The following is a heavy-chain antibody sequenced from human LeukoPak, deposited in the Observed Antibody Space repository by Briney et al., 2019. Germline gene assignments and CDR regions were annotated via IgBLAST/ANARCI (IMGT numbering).Heavy chain of an antibody. Sequence: SETLSLTCTVSGGSISSYYWSWIRQPPGKRLEWIAYIYDSGSTIYNPSLKSRVTISLDTPKNQFSLKLSSVTAADTAVYYCARGEERGSGTVHFDYWGQGTLVTVSS. J-gene: IGHJ4*02. CDR1: GGSISSYY. CDR2: IYDSGST. V-gene: IGHV4-59*12. CDR3: ARGEERGSGTVHFDY. D-gene: IGHD3-10*01.